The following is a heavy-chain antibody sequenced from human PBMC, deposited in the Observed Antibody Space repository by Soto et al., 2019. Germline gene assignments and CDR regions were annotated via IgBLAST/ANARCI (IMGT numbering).Heavy chain of an antibody. CDR2: IYYSGST. J-gene: IGHJ5*02. CDR1: GGSISSSRYY. CDR3: TNSNWFDP. V-gene: IGHV4-39*01. Sequence: QLQLQESGPGLVKPSETLSLTCTVSGGSISSSRYYWGWIRQPPGKGLEWIGRIYYSGSTYYNPSLKSRVTISVDTSKNQFSLKLSSVTAADTAVYYCTNSNWFDPGGQGTLVTVSS. D-gene: IGHD3-10*01.